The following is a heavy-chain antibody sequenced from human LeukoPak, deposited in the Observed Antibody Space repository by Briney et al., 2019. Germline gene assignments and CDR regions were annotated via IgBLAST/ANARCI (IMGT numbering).Heavy chain of an antibody. CDR1: GGSISSYY. CDR2: IYYSGST. CDR3: ARSRGSGWSEDYFDY. V-gene: IGHV4-59*01. Sequence: SETLSLTCTVSGGSISSYYWSWIRQPPGKGLEWIGNIYYSGSTNYNPSLKSRVTISVDTSKNQFSLKLSSVTAADTAVYYCARSRGSGWSEDYFDYWGQGTLVTVSS. D-gene: IGHD6-19*01. J-gene: IGHJ4*02.